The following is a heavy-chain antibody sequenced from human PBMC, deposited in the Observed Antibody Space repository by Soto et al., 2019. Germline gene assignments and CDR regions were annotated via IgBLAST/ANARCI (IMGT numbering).Heavy chain of an antibody. CDR2: TRNKAHSYIT. Sequence: EVQLVESGGGLVQPGGSLRLSCAASGFTFSDHYMDWVRQAPGKGLEWVGRTRNKAHSYITEYAASVKGRFTISRDDSKNSLYLQMNSLKSEDAAVYYCARSWLSGLGGMDVWGQGTTVTVS. CDR3: ARSWLSGLGGMDV. V-gene: IGHV3-72*01. J-gene: IGHJ6*02. D-gene: IGHD3-22*01. CDR1: GFTFSDHY.